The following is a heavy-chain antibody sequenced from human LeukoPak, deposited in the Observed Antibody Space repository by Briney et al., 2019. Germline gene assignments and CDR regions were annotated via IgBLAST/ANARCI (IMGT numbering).Heavy chain of an antibody. J-gene: IGHJ4*02. CDR3: AKDRILAIFGVDTTYYFDY. V-gene: IGHV3-30*02. CDR1: GFTFSSYG. Sequence: GGSLRLSCAASGFTFSSYGMHWVRQAPGKGLEWVAFIRYDGSNKYYADSVKGRFTISRDNSKNTLHLQMNSLRAEDTAVYYCAKDRILAIFGVDTTYYFDYWGQGTLVTVSS. D-gene: IGHD3-3*01. CDR2: IRYDGSNK.